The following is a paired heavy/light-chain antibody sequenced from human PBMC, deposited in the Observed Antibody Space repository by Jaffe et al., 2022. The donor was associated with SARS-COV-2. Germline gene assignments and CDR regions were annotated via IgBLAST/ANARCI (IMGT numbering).Heavy chain of an antibody. Sequence: EVQLVESGGGLVQPGGSLRLSCAASGFTLSGHYMDWVRQAPGKGLEWVGRSRNKANSYTTEYAASVKGRFTISRDDSKNSMFLQMNSLKTEDTAVYYCASIPGGNSDDWHFDLWGRGTLVTVSS. D-gene: IGHD2-21*01. V-gene: IGHV3-72*01. CDR3: ASIPGGNSDDWHFDL. CDR2: SRNKANSYTT. CDR1: GFTLSGHY. J-gene: IGHJ2*01.
Light chain of an antibody. CDR1: QGIRND. CDR3: LQHNTYPRT. J-gene: IGKJ1*01. Sequence: DIQMTQSPSSLSASVGDRVTITCRASQGIRNDLGWYQQKPGKAPKRLIYAASNLQSGVPSRFSGSGSGTEFTLTISSLQPEDFATYYCLQHNTYPRTFGQGTKVEIK. CDR2: AAS. V-gene: IGKV1-17*01.